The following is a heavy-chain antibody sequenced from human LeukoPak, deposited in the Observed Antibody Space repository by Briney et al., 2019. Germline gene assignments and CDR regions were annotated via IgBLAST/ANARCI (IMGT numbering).Heavy chain of an antibody. J-gene: IGHJ4*02. V-gene: IGHV3-21*01. CDR3: AREMSTTYFDD. CDR1: GFTFSTYT. D-gene: IGHD5-24*01. Sequence: GGSLRLSCATSGFTFSTYTRNWVRQAPGKGLEWVSSISSGSSYIYYADSVKGRFTISRDNAKDSLYMQMNRLRVEDTAVYYVAREMSTTYFDDWGQGTLVTVSS. CDR2: ISSGSSYI.